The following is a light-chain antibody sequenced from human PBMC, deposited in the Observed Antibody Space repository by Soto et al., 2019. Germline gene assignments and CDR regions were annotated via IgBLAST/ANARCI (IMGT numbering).Light chain of an antibody. V-gene: IGLV1-44*01. CDR3: ATWDDGLSGWL. J-gene: IGLJ3*02. CDR2: TAG. CDR1: SSNIGSNT. Sequence: QSVLTQPLSASASPGQRVTISCSGGSSNIGSNTVAWYQHLPGTAPPRLIFTAGQRPSGVPGRFSGSKSGTSASLAISELQSEDAGDYYCATWDDGLSGWLFGGGTKLTV.